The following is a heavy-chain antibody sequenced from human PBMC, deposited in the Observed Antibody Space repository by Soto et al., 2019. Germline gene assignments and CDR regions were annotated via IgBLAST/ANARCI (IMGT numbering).Heavy chain of an antibody. D-gene: IGHD3-10*01. V-gene: IGHV5-51*01. CDR2: IYPGDSDT. J-gene: IGHJ4*02. Sequence: PGESLKISCKGSGYSFPTYWIGWVRQMPGEGLEWMGIIYPGDSDTRYSPSFQGQVTFSADKSISTAYLQWSSLKASDTAMYYCARQPGSVYFDYWGQGTLVTVSS. CDR3: ARQPGSVYFDY. CDR1: GYSFPTYW.